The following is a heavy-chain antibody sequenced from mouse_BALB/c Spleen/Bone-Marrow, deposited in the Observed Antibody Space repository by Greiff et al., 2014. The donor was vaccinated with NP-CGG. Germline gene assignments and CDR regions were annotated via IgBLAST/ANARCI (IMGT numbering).Heavy chain of an antibody. J-gene: IGHJ2*01. Sequence: EVMLVESGAELVRSGASVKLSCTASGFNIKDYYMNWVKQRPEQGLEWIGWIDPENGDTEYAPKFRGKATMTADTSSNTAYLQLSSLTSEDTGVYYCNADPITWGQGTTLTVSS. V-gene: IGHV14-4*02. CDR3: NADPIT. CDR1: GFNIKDYY. CDR2: IDPENGDT.